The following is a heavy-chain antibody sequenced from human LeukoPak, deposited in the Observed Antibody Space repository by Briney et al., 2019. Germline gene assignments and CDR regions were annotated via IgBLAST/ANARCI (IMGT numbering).Heavy chain of an antibody. CDR1: GGSISSGDSY. J-gene: IGHJ6*02. CDR2: VYYSGST. V-gene: IGHV4-61*08. Sequence: SETLSLTCTVSGGSISSGDSYWSWIRQPPGKGLEWIGYVYYSGSTNYNPSLKSRVAISIDTSKNQFSLKLSSVTAADTAMYYCARAAPSYYGSGSLGSYYYGMDVWGQGTTVTVSS. CDR3: ARAAPSYYGSGSLGSYYYGMDV. D-gene: IGHD3-10*01.